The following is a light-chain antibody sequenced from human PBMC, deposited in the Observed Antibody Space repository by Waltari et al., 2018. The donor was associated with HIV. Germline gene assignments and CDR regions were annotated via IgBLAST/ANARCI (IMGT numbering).Light chain of an antibody. CDR3: QQRSNWPRLVV. Sequence: EIVLTQSPANLSLSSGERATLSCRASQSVSRFLVWYQQKSGQAPRLLIYDASKRATGIPARFSGSGSGTEFTLTISSLEPEDSAVYYCQQRSNWPRLVVFGGGTKVEI. V-gene: IGKV3-11*01. CDR1: QSVSRF. CDR2: DAS. J-gene: IGKJ4*01.